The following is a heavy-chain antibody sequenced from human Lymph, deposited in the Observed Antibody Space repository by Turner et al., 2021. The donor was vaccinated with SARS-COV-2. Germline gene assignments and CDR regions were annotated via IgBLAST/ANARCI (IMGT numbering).Heavy chain of an antibody. D-gene: IGHD2-2*01. CDR3: AKGGGWGYQLVVYFDY. CDR2: MSGIGGSI. J-gene: IGHJ4*02. Sequence: EVQLLESGGGLVQPGGSLRLSCAASRFTFSSYAMSWVVQAPGKGGEWFLAMSGIGGSIYHEDSVKGGFTISRDNSKKTLFLQMNGLRAEDRAVYYCAKGGGWGYQLVVYFDYWGQGTLVTVSS. CDR1: RFTFSSYA. V-gene: IGHV3-23*01.